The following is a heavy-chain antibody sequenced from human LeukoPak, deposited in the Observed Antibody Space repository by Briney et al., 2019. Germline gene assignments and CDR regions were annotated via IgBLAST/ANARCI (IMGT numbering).Heavy chain of an antibody. V-gene: IGHV3-33*06. J-gene: IGHJ4*02. D-gene: IGHD4-11*01. CDR3: AKDIQRGFDYTNSLDY. Sequence: PGKSLRLSCAASGFIFSDYGMHWVRQAPGKGPEWVAVIWSDATNQYYADSVRGRFAISRDDSTSMVYLQMNSLRVEDTAVYFCAKDIQRGFDYTNSLDYWGQGTLVTVSS. CDR1: GFIFSDYG. CDR2: IWSDATNQ.